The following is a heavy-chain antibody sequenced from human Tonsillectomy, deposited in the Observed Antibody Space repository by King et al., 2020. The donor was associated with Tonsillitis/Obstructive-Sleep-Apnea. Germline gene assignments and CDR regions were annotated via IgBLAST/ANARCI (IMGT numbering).Heavy chain of an antibody. J-gene: IGHJ4*02. CDR2: ISPSGGST. D-gene: IGHD1-1*01. Sequence: VQLVQSGAEVKKPGASVKVSCEASGYTFTSYYMHWLRQAPGQGPEGMGVISPSGGSTSYAQKFQGRVTMTRVTSTRTVYMELSSLRSEDTAVYYCARAPGTIGTTPFDYRGQGTLVTVSS. CDR1: GYTFTSYY. V-gene: IGHV1-46*01. CDR3: ARAPGTIGTTPFDY.